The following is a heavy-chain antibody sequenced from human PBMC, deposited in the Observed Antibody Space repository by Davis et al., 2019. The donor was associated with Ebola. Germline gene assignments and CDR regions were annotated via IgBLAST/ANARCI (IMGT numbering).Heavy chain of an antibody. V-gene: IGHV1-18*01. CDR2: ISAYNGNT. J-gene: IGHJ6*04. CDR1: GYTFTSYG. CDR3: ARVAAWGYYYYGMDV. Sequence: ASVKVSCKASGYTFTSYGISWVRQAPGQGLEWMGWISAYNGNTNYAQKLQGRVTMTTDTSTSTAYMELSSLRSEDTAVYYCARVAAWGYYYYGMDVWGKGTTVTVSS. D-gene: IGHD2-15*01.